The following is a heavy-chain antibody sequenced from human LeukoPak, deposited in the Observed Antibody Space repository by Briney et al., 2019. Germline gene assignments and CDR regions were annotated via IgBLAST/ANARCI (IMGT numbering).Heavy chain of an antibody. J-gene: IGHJ5*02. CDR1: GGTVSSYA. CDR2: IIPILGIA. CDR3: ARDAASGNNWFDP. V-gene: IGHV1-69*04. Sequence: ASVKVSCKASGGTVSSYAISWVRQAPGQGLERMGRIIPILGIANYAQKFQGRVTITADKSTSTAYMELSSLRSEDTAVYYCARDAASGNNWFDPWGQGTLVTVSS. D-gene: IGHD3-3*01.